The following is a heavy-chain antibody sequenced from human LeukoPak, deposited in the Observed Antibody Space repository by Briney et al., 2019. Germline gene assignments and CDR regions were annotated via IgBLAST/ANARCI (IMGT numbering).Heavy chain of an antibody. D-gene: IGHD6-19*01. J-gene: IGHJ4*02. CDR2: VHHSGRT. Sequence: SETLSLTCNVSGASIFNYYWSWIRQAPGKGLEWIGYVHHSGRTNSNPSLKSRVTISVDTSKNQFSLKLSSVTAADTAVYYCARHEDSSGWCFDYWGQGTLVTVSS. V-gene: IGHV4-59*08. CDR3: ARHEDSSGWCFDY. CDR1: GASIFNYY.